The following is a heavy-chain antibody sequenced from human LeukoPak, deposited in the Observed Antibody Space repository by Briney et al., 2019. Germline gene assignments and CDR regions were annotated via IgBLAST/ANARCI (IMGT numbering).Heavy chain of an antibody. CDR2: IYISGNT. J-gene: IGHJ3*02. CDR3: AKSNGYGLVDI. Sequence: SETLSLTCTVSGGSISGYYWNWIRQPAGKGLEWIGRIYISGNTNYNPSLKSRVTISLDTSRNQFSLKLNSVTAADTAVYYCAKSNGYGLVDIWGQGTMVTVSS. CDR1: GGSISGYY. V-gene: IGHV4-4*07. D-gene: IGHD3-10*01.